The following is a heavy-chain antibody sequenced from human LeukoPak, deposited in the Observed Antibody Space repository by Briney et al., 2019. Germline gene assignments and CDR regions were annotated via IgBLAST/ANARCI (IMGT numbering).Heavy chain of an antibody. D-gene: IGHD6-19*01. V-gene: IGHV1-8*01. J-gene: IGHJ6*02. CDR2: MNPNSGNT. Sequence: ASVKVSCKASGYTFTSYDINWVRQATGQGLEWMGWMNPNSGNTGYAQKFQGRVTMTRNTSISTAYMELSSLRSEDTAVYYYAVFPASRIAVAGPYGMDVWGQGTTVTVSS. CDR1: GYTFTSYD. CDR3: AVFPASRIAVAGPYGMDV.